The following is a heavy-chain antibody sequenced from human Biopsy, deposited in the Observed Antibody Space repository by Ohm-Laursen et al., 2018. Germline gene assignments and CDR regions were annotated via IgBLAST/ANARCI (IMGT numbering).Heavy chain of an antibody. J-gene: IGHJ4*02. CDR2: RFHSGSP. CDR3: ARLSRRGYIIFFDY. D-gene: IGHD5-12*01. Sequence: SETLPLTCTVSGGSITGDFWTWIRQTPEKGLEWIGYRFHSGSPIYNPSLQSRVTISIDTSKNQFSLTLSSVSAADTAVYYCARLSRRGYIIFFDYWGRGTRVTVSS. V-gene: IGHV4-59*08. CDR1: GGSITGDF.